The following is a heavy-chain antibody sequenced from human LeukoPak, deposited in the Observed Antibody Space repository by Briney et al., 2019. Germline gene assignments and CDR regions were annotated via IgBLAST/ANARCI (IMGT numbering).Heavy chain of an antibody. V-gene: IGHV4-59*01. CDR2: LYYSGST. CDR1: SASISTYY. J-gene: IGHJ1*01. D-gene: IGHD2/OR15-2a*01. CDR3: ARVRGTFETD. Sequence: SETLSLTCAVSSASISTYYWSWIRQPPGKGLEWIGYLYYSGSTTHSPSLKSRVTMSVDTSKSQFSLKLNSVTAADTAIYYCARVRGTFETDWGQGTLVTVSS.